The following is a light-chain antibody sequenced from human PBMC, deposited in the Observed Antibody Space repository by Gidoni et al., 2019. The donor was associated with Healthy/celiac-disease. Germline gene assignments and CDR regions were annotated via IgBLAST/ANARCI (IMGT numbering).Light chain of an antibody. CDR3: QQYYSTPPWT. CDR1: QSFLYSSNNKNY. V-gene: IGKV4-1*01. CDR2: WAS. Sequence: DIVITQSPDSLAVSLGERDTINCKSSQSFLYSSNNKNYLALYQQKPGQPTMLLIYWASTRESGVSDRFSGSGSGTDFTLTISSLQAEDVAVYYCQQYYSTPPWTFGQGTKVEIK. J-gene: IGKJ1*01.